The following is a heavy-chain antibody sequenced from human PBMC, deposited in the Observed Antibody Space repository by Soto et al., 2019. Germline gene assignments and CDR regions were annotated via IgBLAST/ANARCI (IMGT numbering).Heavy chain of an antibody. CDR2: IYHSGST. CDR3: ARGDSSGGLDY. J-gene: IGHJ4*02. Sequence: QLQLQESGSGLVKPSQTLSLTCAVSGGSISSGGYSWSWIRQPPGKGLAWIGYIYHSGSTYYNPSLKSRVTISLRRSKTQFSLKLSSVTAADTAVYYCARGDSSGGLDYWGQGTLVTVSS. D-gene: IGHD6-19*01. V-gene: IGHV4-30-2*01. CDR1: GGSISSGGYS.